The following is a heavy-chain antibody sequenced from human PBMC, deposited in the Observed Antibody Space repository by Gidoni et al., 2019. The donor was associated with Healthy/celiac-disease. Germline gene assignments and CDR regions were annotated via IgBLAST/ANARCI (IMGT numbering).Heavy chain of an antibody. J-gene: IGHJ4*02. CDR2: IIPILGTA. D-gene: IGHD3-22*01. Sequence: QVQLVLSGAEVKKPGSSVKVSCKASGGPFSSYAISWVRQAPGQGLEWMGGIIPILGTANYAQKFQGRVTITADESTSTAYMELSSLRSEDTAVYYCASHTYYYDSSGYYNDYWGQGTLVTVSS. CDR1: GGPFSSYA. CDR3: ASHTYYYDSSGYYNDY. V-gene: IGHV1-69*01.